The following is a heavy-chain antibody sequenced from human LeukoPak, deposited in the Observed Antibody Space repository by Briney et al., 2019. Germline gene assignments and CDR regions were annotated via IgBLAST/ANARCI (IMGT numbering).Heavy chain of an antibody. CDR2: INWNRGST. J-gene: IGHJ3*02. V-gene: IGHV3-20*04. Sequence: GGSLRLSCAASGFSFEDYGMSWVRQAPGKGLEWVSGINWNRGSTGYGDSVKGRFTISRDNAKNCLYLQMNSLRAEDTALYYCARDRESCGGDCYSSNDAFDIWGQGTKVTVSS. CDR1: GFSFEDYG. CDR3: ARDRESCGGDCYSSNDAFDI. D-gene: IGHD2-21*02.